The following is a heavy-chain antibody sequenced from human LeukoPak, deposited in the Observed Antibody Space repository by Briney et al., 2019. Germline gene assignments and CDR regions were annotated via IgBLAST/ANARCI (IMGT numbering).Heavy chain of an antibody. CDR3: ARDRIGSTWRSVFDS. D-gene: IGHD6-13*01. J-gene: IGHJ4*02. CDR1: GYTFTSYG. CDR2: TIPLFDSA. Sequence: GASVKVSCKASGYTFTSYGISWVRQAPGQGLVWMGGTIPLFDSASYAQKFQGRVTITADTSTSTAYMELSSLTSDDTAVYYCARDRIGSTWRSVFDSWGQGTLVTVSS. V-gene: IGHV1-69*06.